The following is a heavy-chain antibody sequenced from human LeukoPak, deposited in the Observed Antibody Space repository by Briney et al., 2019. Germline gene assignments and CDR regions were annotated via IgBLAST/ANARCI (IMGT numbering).Heavy chain of an antibody. J-gene: IGHJ3*02. CDR3: AKDRDSGSFRGAFDI. Sequence: GGSLRLSCAASGFTFSSYGMHWVRQAPGKGLEWVALISYNGSNKYYADFVKGRFTISRDNSKNTLYLQMNSLRTEDKAVYYCAKDRDSGSFRGAFDIWGQGTMVTVSS. CDR2: ISYNGSNK. V-gene: IGHV3-30*18. D-gene: IGHD1-26*01. CDR1: GFTFSSYG.